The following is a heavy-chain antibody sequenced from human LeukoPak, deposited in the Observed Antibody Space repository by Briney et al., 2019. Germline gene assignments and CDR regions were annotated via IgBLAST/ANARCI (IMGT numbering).Heavy chain of an antibody. CDR1: GFNLSTYG. CDR3: AKKSIDYDFWSAFDI. V-gene: IGHV3-30*18. J-gene: IGHJ3*02. CDR2: ISNDGSNQ. Sequence: GGSLRLSCAASGFNLSTYGMHWVRQAPGRELDWVAVISNDGSNQYYADSVKGRFTISRDTSKNTLYLQMKSLRPEDTALYYCAKKSIDYDFWSAFDIWGQGTMVTVSS. D-gene: IGHD3-3*01.